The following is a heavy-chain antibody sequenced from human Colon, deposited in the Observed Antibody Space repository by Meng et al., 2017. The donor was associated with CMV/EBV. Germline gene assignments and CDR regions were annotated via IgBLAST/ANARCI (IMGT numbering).Heavy chain of an antibody. CDR3: ARESTMVTDY. Sequence: VSCKASGFTFTNYFMHWVRQAPGQGLEYMGHINPNGIAASYAQRFRGRFTMTRDTSTSTVYMELSGLRSEDTAVYYCARESTMVTDYWGQGTLVTVSS. J-gene: IGHJ4*02. CDR1: GFTFTNYF. CDR2: INPNGIAA. V-gene: IGHV1-46*01. D-gene: IGHD4/OR15-4a*01.